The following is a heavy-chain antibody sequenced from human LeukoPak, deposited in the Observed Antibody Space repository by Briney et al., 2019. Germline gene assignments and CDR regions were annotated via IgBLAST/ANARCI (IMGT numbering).Heavy chain of an antibody. CDR1: GYTFTSYG. CDR2: ISAYNGNT. D-gene: IGHD3-16*01. CDR3: ARGHLRGATYDYVWGSYQYYFDY. Sequence: ASVKVSCKASGYTFTSYGISWVRQAPGQGLEWMGWISAYNGNTNYAQKLQGRVTMTTDTSTSTAYMELRSLRSDDTAVYYCARGHLRGATYDYVWGSYQYYFDYWGQGTLVTVSS. J-gene: IGHJ4*02. V-gene: IGHV1-18*01.